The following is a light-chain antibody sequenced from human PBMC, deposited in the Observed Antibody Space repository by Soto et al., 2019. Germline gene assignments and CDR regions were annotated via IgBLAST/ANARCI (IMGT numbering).Light chain of an antibody. CDR3: SSYTSRRGYV. Sequence: QSALTQPASVSGSPGQSITISCTGTSSDVGGYNYVSWYQQHPGKAPKLMIYEVSNRPSGVSNGFSGSKSGNTASLTISGRHAEDEADYYCSSYTSRRGYVFGTGTKLTVL. V-gene: IGLV2-14*01. CDR1: SSDVGGYNY. J-gene: IGLJ1*01. CDR2: EVS.